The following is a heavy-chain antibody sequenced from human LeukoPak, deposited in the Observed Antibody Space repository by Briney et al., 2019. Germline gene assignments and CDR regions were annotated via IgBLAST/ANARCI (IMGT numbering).Heavy chain of an antibody. J-gene: IGHJ4*02. Sequence: GASVKVSCKASGYTFTSYGISWVRQAPGQGLEWMGWISAYNGNTNYAQKFQGRATITRDTSAITAYMELSSLRSEDTAVYYCARVSNYYDSSSYLGYWGQGTLVTVSS. D-gene: IGHD3-22*01. V-gene: IGHV1-18*01. CDR1: GYTFTSYG. CDR2: ISAYNGNT. CDR3: ARVSNYYDSSSYLGY.